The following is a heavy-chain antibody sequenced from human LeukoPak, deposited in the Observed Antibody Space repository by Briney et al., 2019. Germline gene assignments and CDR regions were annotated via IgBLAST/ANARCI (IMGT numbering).Heavy chain of an antibody. CDR2: IYPSGNT. CDR1: GYSISSAYY. J-gene: IGHJ3*02. Sequence: SETLSLTCAVSGYSISSAYYWGWIRQPSGKGLEWIGSIYPSGNTYYNPSLKSRVTMSLDTSKNQFSLKLSSVTAAGTAIYYCARSWRYDSSIPDAFDIWGQGTMVTVSS. CDR3: ARSWRYDSSIPDAFDI. V-gene: IGHV4-38-2*01. D-gene: IGHD3-22*01.